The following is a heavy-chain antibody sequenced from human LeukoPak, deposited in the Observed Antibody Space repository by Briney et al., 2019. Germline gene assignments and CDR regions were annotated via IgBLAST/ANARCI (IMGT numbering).Heavy chain of an antibody. Sequence: PGRSLRLSCAASGFTFSSYAMHWVRQAPGKGLEWVAVIWYDGSNKYYEDSVKGRFTISRDTSTNTLYLQMNSLRVDDTAVYYCARDNYCSSTDCYNFDYWGQGTLVTVSS. D-gene: IGHD2-2*02. J-gene: IGHJ4*02. V-gene: IGHV3-33*08. CDR1: GFTFSSYA. CDR3: ARDNYCSSTDCYNFDY. CDR2: IWYDGSNK.